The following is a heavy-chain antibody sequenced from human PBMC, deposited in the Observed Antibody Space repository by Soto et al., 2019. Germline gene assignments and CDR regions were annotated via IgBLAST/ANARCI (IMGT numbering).Heavy chain of an antibody. CDR1: GFTFANAW. V-gene: IGHV3-15*01. CDR2: VKSNSGGGTT. D-gene: IGHD2-15*01. CDR3: NTCSRGNCYGPVDA. Sequence: EVQLVESGGGLVKPGGSLRLSCAASGFTFANAWMSWVRQAPGKGLEWVGRVKSNSGGGTTDYAAPVKGRFNISRDDSKNTLYLQMNSLEIEDTAIYYCNTCSRGNCYGPVDAWGKGAAVTVSS. J-gene: IGHJ6*04.